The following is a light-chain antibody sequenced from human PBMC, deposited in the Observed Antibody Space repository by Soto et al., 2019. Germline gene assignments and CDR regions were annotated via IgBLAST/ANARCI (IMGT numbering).Light chain of an antibody. CDR3: QKYNTYPLT. Sequence: DIQMTQSPSTLSASVGDRVTITCRASQSISTWLAWYQQKPGKAPKLLIYKASNLEGGVPSRFSGSGSGTEFNITISSLQPDDFATYYCQKYNTYPLTCGGGTTVEIK. J-gene: IGKJ4*01. V-gene: IGKV1-5*03. CDR1: QSISTW. CDR2: KAS.